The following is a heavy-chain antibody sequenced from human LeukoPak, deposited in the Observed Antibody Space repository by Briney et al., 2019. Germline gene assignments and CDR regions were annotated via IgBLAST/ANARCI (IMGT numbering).Heavy chain of an antibody. CDR2: INTNTGGT. CDR3: ARGGSFHEFDI. CDR1: GYRFADYW. J-gene: IGHJ3*02. Sequence: ASVKVSCKASGYRFADYWIQWVRQAPGQGLEWMGWINTNTGGTVYAQKFQGRVTMTRDTSLTTSYMDLSRLTSDDTAVYYCARGGSFHEFDIWGQGTMVIVSS. D-gene: IGHD3-10*01. V-gene: IGHV1-2*02.